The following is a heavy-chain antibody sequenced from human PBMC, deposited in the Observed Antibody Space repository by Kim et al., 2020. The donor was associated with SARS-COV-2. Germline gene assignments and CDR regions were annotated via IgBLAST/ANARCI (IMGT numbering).Heavy chain of an antibody. D-gene: IGHD4-17*01. Sequence: YTDYFQGRFTSPRHDSKKTQYLQMNGLRAEDTAVYYCARDAVSYGMDVWGQGTTVTVSS. J-gene: IGHJ6*02. V-gene: IGHV3-53*04. CDR3: ARDAVSYGMDV.